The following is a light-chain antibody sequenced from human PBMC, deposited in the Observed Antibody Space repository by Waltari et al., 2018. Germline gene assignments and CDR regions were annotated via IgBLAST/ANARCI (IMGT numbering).Light chain of an antibody. Sequence: AIRITQSPPSLSASTGDRVTITCRASQGISSYLAWYQQKPGKAPNLLIYAASTLQSGVPSRFSGSGSGTDFTLTISCLQSEDFATYYCQQYYSYLTFGQGTKLEIK. J-gene: IGKJ2*01. CDR2: AAS. CDR1: QGISSY. V-gene: IGKV1-8*01. CDR3: QQYYSYLT.